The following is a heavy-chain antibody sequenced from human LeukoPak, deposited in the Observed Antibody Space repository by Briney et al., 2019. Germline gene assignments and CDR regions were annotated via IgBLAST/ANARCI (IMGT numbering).Heavy chain of an antibody. CDR1: GGSISSSSYY. CDR2: IYYSGST. Sequence: PSETLSLTGTVSGGSISSSSYYWGWIRQPPGKGLEWIGSIYYSGSTYYNPSLKSRVTISVATSKNQFSLKLSSVTAADTAVYYCARHTYSSSWYHENWFDPWGQGTLVTDSS. D-gene: IGHD6-13*01. J-gene: IGHJ5*02. CDR3: ARHTYSSSWYHENWFDP. V-gene: IGHV4-39*01.